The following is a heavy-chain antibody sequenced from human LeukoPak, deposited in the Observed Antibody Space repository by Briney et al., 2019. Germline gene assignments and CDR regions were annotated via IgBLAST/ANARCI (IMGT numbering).Heavy chain of an antibody. V-gene: IGHV3-7*03. D-gene: IGHD5-12*01. J-gene: IGHJ4*02. Sequence: GGSLRLSCEASGFTFSSYWMSWVRQAPGKGLEWVANIKQDGSEKYYVDSVKGRFTISRDNAKNSLYLQMNSLRAEDTAVYYCARDLLYSWLNYFDYWGQGTLVTVSS. CDR3: ARDLLYSWLNYFDY. CDR2: IKQDGSEK. CDR1: GFTFSSYW.